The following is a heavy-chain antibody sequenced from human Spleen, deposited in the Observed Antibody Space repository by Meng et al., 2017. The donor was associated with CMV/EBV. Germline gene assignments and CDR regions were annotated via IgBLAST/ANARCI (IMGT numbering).Heavy chain of an antibody. CDR3: TADRQYYSDSSGYYYYFDY. D-gene: IGHD3-22*01. CDR1: GLTFSSYV. J-gene: IGHJ4*02. Sequence: GGSLRLSCAASGLTFSSYVMNWVRQAPGKGLEWVGRIKSKTDGGTTDYAAPVKGRFTISRDDSKNTLYLQMNSLKTDDTAVYYCTADRQYYSDSSGYYYYFDYWGQGTLVTVSS. V-gene: IGHV3-15*01. CDR2: IKSKTDGGTT.